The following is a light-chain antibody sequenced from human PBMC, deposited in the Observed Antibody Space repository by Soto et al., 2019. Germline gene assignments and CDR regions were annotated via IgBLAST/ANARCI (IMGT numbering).Light chain of an antibody. CDR1: RNVAKW. Sequence: DIQMTQSPPTLSASVGDRVSLSCRASRNVAKWLAWFQQKPGKAPQYLIQAASILQSGVPSRFSGSGSGTEFILTINNLQPEDVASYFCLQDYSLPRTVGLGTKVDIK. J-gene: IGKJ1*01. CDR2: AAS. CDR3: LQDYSLPRT. V-gene: IGKV1-5*01.